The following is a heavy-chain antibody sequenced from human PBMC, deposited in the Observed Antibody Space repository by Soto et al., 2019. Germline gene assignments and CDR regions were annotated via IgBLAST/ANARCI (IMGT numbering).Heavy chain of an antibody. CDR2: IYYSGST. D-gene: IGHD6-13*01. V-gene: IGHV4-39*01. Sequence: QLQLQASGPGLVKPSETLSLTCSVSGGSITPTNSYWSWVRQPPGKGLEWIANIYYSGSTYYSPSLRSRVTVAVDTSKNQFSLTLSTVTAADTAMYYCASLQVPGNCDYWGQGALVTVSS. CDR3: ASLQVPGNCDY. CDR1: GGSITPTNSY. J-gene: IGHJ4*02.